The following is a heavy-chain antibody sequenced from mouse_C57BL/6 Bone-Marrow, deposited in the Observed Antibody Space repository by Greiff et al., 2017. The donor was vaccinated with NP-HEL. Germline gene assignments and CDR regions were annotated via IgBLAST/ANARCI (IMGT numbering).Heavy chain of an antibody. Sequence: VQLKESGAELVRPGASVKLSCTASGFNIKDYYMHWVKQRPEQGLEWIGRIDPEDGDTEYAPKFQGKATMTADTSSNTAYLQLSSLTSEDTAVYYCTVYYGNYAFFDYWGQGTTLTVSS. V-gene: IGHV14-1*01. CDR1: GFNIKDYY. D-gene: IGHD2-1*01. CDR2: IDPEDGDT. J-gene: IGHJ2*01. CDR3: TVYYGNYAFFDY.